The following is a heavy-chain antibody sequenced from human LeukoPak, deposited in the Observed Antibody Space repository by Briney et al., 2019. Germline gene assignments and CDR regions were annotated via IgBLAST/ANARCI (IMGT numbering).Heavy chain of an antibody. CDR2: ISGSGGTT. D-gene: IGHD3-22*01. CDR1: GFTFSSYA. Sequence: GGSLRPSCAASGFTFSSYAMSWVRQAPGKGLEWVSAISGSGGTTYYADSVKGRFTISRDNSKNTLYLQMNSLRAEDTAVYYCAKRGYYYDSSGYYYFDYWGQGTLVTVSS. V-gene: IGHV3-23*01. CDR3: AKRGYYYDSSGYYYFDY. J-gene: IGHJ4*02.